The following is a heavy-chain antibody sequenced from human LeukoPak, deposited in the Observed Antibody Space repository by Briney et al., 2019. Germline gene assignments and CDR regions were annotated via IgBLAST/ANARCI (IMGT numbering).Heavy chain of an antibody. J-gene: IGHJ6*02. Sequence: ASVTVSCKASGYTFTSYGISWVRQAPGQGLEWMGWISAYNGNTNYAQKLQGRVTMTTDTSTSTAYMELRSLRSDDTAVYYCARDPPRSVVVVSATNYYGMDVWGQGTTVTVSS. CDR3: ARDPPRSVVVVSATNYYGMDV. V-gene: IGHV1-18*01. D-gene: IGHD2-15*01. CDR2: ISAYNGNT. CDR1: GYTFTSYG.